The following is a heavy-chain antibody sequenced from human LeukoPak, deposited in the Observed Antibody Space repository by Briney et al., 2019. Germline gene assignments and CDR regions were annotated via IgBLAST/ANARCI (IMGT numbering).Heavy chain of an antibody. CDR2: INPNSGGT. V-gene: IGHV1-2*02. CDR3: ASALWFGELFTDLFDY. Sequence: ASVKVSCKASGYTFTSYYMHWVRQAPGRGLEWMGWINPNSGGTNYAQKFQGRVTMTRDTSISTAYMELSRLRSDDTAVYYCASALWFGELFTDLFDYWGQGTLVTVSS. CDR1: GYTFTSYY. D-gene: IGHD3-10*01. J-gene: IGHJ4*02.